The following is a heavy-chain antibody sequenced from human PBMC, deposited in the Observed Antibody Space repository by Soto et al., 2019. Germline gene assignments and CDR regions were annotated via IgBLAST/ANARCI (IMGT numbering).Heavy chain of an antibody. CDR1: GGSMKTTNW. D-gene: IGHD3-10*01. Sequence: VQLRESGPGQVKTSGTLSLTCAVSGGSMKTTNWWSWVRQPPAKGLEWIGEVFHSGITRYNPSLKSRATVSVDTSKNQFFLNLASVTAADTAVYYCTKGEAGSPFRYWGQGALVTVSS. CDR3: TKGEAGSPFRY. CDR2: VFHSGIT. J-gene: IGHJ4*02. V-gene: IGHV4-4*02.